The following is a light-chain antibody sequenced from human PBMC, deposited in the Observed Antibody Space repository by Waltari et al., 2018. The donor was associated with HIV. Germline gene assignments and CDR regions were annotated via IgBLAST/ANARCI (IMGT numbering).Light chain of an antibody. CDR3: QQDHSFPMT. CDR1: QSISIAY. CDR2: DAS. Sequence: VLTQSPSTLSLSPASQSISIAYVSWYQQKPGQAPRLLISDASTRASGVPLRFSGSGSETDFTLTITSLQPEDFAVYYCQQDHSFPMTFGQGTKVESK. V-gene: IGKV3D-7*01. J-gene: IGKJ1*01.